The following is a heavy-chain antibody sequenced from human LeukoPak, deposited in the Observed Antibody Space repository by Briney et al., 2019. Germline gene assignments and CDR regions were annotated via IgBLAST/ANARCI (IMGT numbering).Heavy chain of an antibody. J-gene: IGHJ1*01. V-gene: IGHV1/OR15-1*04. CDR1: GYIFTDYY. Sequence: ASVKVSCKASGYIFTDYYMHWVRQAPGQELGWMGRINPNSGGTNYAQKFQGRVTMTRDTSTSTVYMELSSLRSEDTAVYYCARAQSGGSIQEYFQHWGQGTLVTVSS. D-gene: IGHD1-26*01. CDR2: INPNSGGT. CDR3: ARAQSGGSIQEYFQH.